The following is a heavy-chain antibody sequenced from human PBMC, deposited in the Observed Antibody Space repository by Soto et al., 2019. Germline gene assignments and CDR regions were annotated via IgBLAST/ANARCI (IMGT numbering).Heavy chain of an antibody. D-gene: IGHD3-22*01. Sequence: PGGSLTLSCAASRFAFRSDNMNWVRQAPVQGLEWGASISSGSSNIYYADSVKGRFTISRDNAKNSLFLQMDSLRAEDSAVDYCASATVVSATFAFWSQGTLVTVSS. CDR2: ISSGSSNI. V-gene: IGHV3-21*01. CDR3: ASATVVSATFAF. CDR1: RFAFRSDN. J-gene: IGHJ4*02.